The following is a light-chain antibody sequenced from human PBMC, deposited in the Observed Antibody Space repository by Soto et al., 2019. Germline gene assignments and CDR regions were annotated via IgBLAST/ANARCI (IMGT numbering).Light chain of an antibody. CDR3: QQYFSPPPRS. Sequence: DIVMTQSPDSLAVSLGERATINCKSSQSLLYSSNNKNYLAWYQHSPGRPPKLLIYWASTRESGVPDRFSGNGSATDFTLTISSLQAEDVAFYFCQQYFSPPPRSFGGGTKVEIK. J-gene: IGKJ4*01. V-gene: IGKV4-1*01. CDR1: QSLLYSSNNKNY. CDR2: WAS.